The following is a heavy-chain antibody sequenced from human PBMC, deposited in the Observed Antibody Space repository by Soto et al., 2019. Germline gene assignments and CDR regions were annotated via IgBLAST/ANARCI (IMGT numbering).Heavy chain of an antibody. V-gene: IGHV3-33*01. CDR2: IYPDGGNK. CDR1: GFTFSCYG. CDR3: ADLGRLDV. Sequence: PGGSLRLSCAASGFTFSCYGMHWVRQAPGKGLEWVALIYPDGGNKYYADSVKGRFTISRDNSKNTLYLQLSSLRAEDTAVYYCADLGRLDVWGKGATVTVSS. J-gene: IGHJ6*04.